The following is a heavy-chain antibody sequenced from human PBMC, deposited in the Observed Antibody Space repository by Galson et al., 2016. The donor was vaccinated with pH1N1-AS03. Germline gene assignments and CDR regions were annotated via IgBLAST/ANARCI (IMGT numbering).Heavy chain of an antibody. D-gene: IGHD3-16*01. CDR2: IKNQIYGGTI. CDR3: TTGLYDTGGVDH. Sequence: SLRISCAASGFTFSNAWMNWVRQAPGKGLEWVGRIKNQIYGGTIDYAAPVKGRFTISRDDSKDTLSLQMNSLETEDTAVYYCTTGLYDTGGVDHWGQGTLVTFSS. J-gene: IGHJ5*02. V-gene: IGHV3-15*01. CDR1: GFTFSNAW.